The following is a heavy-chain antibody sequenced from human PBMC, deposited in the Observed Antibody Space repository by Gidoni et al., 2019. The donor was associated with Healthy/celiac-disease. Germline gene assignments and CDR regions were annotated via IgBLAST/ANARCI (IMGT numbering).Heavy chain of an antibody. J-gene: IGHJ4*02. CDR3: ASLDYGDYIDY. CDR2: IDYSGST. D-gene: IGHD3-16*01. Sequence: QLQLQESGTGLVKHPETLSLTCTVPGGSISSRRYYWGWVRQPPGKGLEWIGSIDYSGSTYHNPSLKSRVTISVDTSKIQFSLKLSSVTAADTAVYYCASLDYGDYIDYWGQGTLVTVSS. V-gene: IGHV4-39*07. CDR1: GGSISSRRYY.